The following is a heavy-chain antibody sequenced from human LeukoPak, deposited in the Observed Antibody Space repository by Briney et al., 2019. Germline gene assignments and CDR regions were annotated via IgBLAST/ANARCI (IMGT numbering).Heavy chain of an antibody. J-gene: IGHJ3*02. CDR2: IIPIFGTA. Sequence: SVKVSCKASGGTFSSYAISWVRQAPGQGLEWMGGIIPIFGTANYAQKFQGRVTITADESTSTAYMELSSLRSEDTAVYYCARVRGNDVPVAFGIWGQGTMVTVSS. CDR1: GGTFSSYA. D-gene: IGHD1-1*01. V-gene: IGHV1-69*13. CDR3: ARVRGNDVPVAFGI.